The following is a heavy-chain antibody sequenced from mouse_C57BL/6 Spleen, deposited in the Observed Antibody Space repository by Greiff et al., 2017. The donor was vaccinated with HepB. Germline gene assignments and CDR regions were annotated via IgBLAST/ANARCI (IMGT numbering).Heavy chain of an antibody. CDR1: GFTFSDAW. D-gene: IGHD2-3*01. CDR2: IRNKANNHAT. V-gene: IGHV6-6*01. CDR3: TRWGGYYYFDY. Sequence: EVKLMESGGGLVQPGGSMKLSCAASGFTFSDAWMDWVRQSPEKGLEWVAEIRNKANNHATYYAESVKGRFTISRDDSKSRVYLQMNSLRAEDTGIYYCTRWGGYYYFDYWGQGTTLTVSS. J-gene: IGHJ2*01.